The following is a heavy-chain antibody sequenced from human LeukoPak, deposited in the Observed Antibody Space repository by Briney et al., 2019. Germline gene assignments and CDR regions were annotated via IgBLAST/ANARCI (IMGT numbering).Heavy chain of an antibody. CDR1: GFTFSSYA. CDR2: ISGSGGST. J-gene: IGHJ4*02. V-gene: IGHV3-23*01. CDR3: AGSSGWYWIDY. D-gene: IGHD6-19*01. Sequence: GGSLRLSCAASGFTFSSYAMSWVRQAPGKGLEWVSAISGSGGSTYYADSVKGRFTISRDNSKSTLYLQMNSLRAEDTAVYYCAGSSGWYWIDYWGQGTLVTVSS.